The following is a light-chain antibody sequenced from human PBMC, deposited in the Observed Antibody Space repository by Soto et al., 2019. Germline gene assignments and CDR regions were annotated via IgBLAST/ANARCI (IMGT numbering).Light chain of an antibody. CDR3: QQYDSTTWT. Sequence: EIVLTQSPGTLSLSPGERATLSCRASQSVSSNYLAWYQHKPGQAPRLLIYAAPTRATDIPDRFSGSGSGTDYTLTISRLEPEDSAVYYCQQYDSTTWTFGQGTKV. CDR2: AAP. J-gene: IGKJ1*01. CDR1: QSVSSNY. V-gene: IGKV3-20*01.